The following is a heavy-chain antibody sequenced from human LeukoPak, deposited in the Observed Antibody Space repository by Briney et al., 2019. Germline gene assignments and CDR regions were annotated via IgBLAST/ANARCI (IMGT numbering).Heavy chain of an antibody. Sequence: SVKVSCKASGGTFSSYDISWVRQAPGQGLEWMGGIIPMFGTPYYAQNFQGRVTITADESTSTAYMELRSLRSDDTAVYYCARDGHRGFREYWGQGTLVTVSS. CDR2: IIPMFGTP. CDR1: GGTFSSYD. CDR3: ARDGHRGFREY. D-gene: IGHD3-10*01. J-gene: IGHJ4*02. V-gene: IGHV1-69*01.